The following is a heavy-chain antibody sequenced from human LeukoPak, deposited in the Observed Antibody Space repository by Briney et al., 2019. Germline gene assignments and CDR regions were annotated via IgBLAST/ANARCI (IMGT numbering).Heavy chain of an antibody. J-gene: IGHJ1*01. Sequence: KPSETLSLTCAVYGGSFSGYYWSWIRQPPGKGLEWIGEINHSGSTNYNPSLKSRVTISVDTFKNQFSLKLSSVTAADTAVYYCARAPGYRKYFQHWGQGTLVTVSS. CDR2: INHSGST. D-gene: IGHD3-16*02. CDR1: GGSFSGYY. CDR3: ARAPGYRKYFQH. V-gene: IGHV4-34*01.